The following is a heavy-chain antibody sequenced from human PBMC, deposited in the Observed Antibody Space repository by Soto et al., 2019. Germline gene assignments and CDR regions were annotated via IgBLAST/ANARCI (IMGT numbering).Heavy chain of an antibody. D-gene: IGHD2-2*01. CDR1: GFTFSGYA. CDR3: ARDLSFTNYYNYGMDL. J-gene: IGHJ6*02. CDR2: ISYDGDSK. V-gene: IGHV3-30-3*01. Sequence: QVQLVESGGGVLQPGRSLRLSCAASGFTFSGYALHWVRQAPGKGLQWVAVISYDGDSKNYADSVKGRFTISRDNSKNTLFLQINSLRAEDTAVYYCARDLSFTNYYNYGMDLWCQGTTVTVSS.